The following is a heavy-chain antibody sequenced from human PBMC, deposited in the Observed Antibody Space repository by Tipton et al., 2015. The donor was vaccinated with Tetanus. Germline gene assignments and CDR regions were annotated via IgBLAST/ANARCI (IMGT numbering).Heavy chain of an antibody. D-gene: IGHD7-27*01. CDR1: GGSISSYY. Sequence: TLSLTCTISGGSISSYYWSWIRQPPGKGLEWIADMYHEGNTNYNPSFKGRVTTSIDKSKNQFFLEVRSVTAADTAVYFCARGHLGLCDSWGQGTLVTVSS. J-gene: IGHJ4*02. CDR2: MYHEGNT. V-gene: IGHV4-59*12. CDR3: ARGHLGLCDS.